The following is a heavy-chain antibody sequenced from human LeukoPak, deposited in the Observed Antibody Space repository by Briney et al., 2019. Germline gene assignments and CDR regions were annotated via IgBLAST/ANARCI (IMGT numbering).Heavy chain of an antibody. V-gene: IGHV1-18*01. D-gene: IGHD6-19*01. Sequence: ASVKVSCKASGYTFTSYGIRWVRQAPGQGLEWMGWISAYNGNTNYAQKLQGRVTMTTDTSTSTAYMELRSLRSDDTAVYYCARDHAGGWYHDYYYGMDVWGQGTTVTVSS. CDR1: GYTFTSYG. CDR2: ISAYNGNT. J-gene: IGHJ6*02. CDR3: ARDHAGGWYHDYYYGMDV.